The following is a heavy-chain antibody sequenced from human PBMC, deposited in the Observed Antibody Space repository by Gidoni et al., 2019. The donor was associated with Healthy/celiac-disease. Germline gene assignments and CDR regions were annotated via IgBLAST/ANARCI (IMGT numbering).Heavy chain of an antibody. CDR2: ISAYNGNT. J-gene: IGHJ6*02. Sequence: QVQLVQSGAEVKKPGASVTVSCQASGYTFTSYGISWVRQAPGQGLEWMGWISAYNGNTNYAQKPQGRVTMTTDTSTSTAYMELRSLRADDTAVDYCAREVGGATSSGMDVWGQGTTVTVSS. V-gene: IGHV1-18*01. CDR1: GYTFTSYG. CDR3: AREVGGATSSGMDV. D-gene: IGHD1-26*01.